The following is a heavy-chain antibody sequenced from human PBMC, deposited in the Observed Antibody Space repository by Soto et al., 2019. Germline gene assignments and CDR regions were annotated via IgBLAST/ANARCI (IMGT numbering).Heavy chain of an antibody. V-gene: IGHV3-23*01. Sequence: PGGSLRLSCAASGFTFSSYAMSWVRQAPGKGLEWVSAISGSGSNTYYADSVKGRFIISRDNSKNTLYLQGNSLRAEDTAVYYCAKEPSRRGDCFDYWGQGTLVTVSS. D-gene: IGHD2-21*02. CDR3: AKEPSRRGDCFDY. CDR1: GFTFSSYA. J-gene: IGHJ4*02. CDR2: ISGSGSNT.